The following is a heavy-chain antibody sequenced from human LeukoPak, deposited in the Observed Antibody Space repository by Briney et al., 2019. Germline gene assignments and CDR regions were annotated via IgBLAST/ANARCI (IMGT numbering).Heavy chain of an antibody. Sequence: SDTLPLPCTVSGGSISFYYWSWIRQPPGEGLEWSGYIYYCGSTKDNPPLTTRVTISVDTSKNQFSLKLSSVTAADTAVYYCARHSKYYYDSSGSYVGYFQHWGQGTLVTVSS. J-gene: IGHJ1*01. CDR3: ARHSKYYYDSSGSYVGYFQH. V-gene: IGHV4-59*08. CDR1: GGSISFYY. D-gene: IGHD3-22*01. CDR2: IYYCGST.